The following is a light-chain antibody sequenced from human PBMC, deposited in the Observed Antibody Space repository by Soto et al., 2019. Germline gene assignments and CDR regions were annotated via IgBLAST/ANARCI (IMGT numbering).Light chain of an antibody. CDR3: QQFSSYPLT. Sequence: AIQLTQSPSSLSASVGDRVTITCRASQGISSALAWYQQKPGKPPKLLIYDASTLQGGVPPTFSGSGSGTDFTLTISSLQPEDVTTYYCQQFSSYPLTFGGGTKVEI. CDR1: QGISSA. V-gene: IGKV1-13*02. J-gene: IGKJ4*01. CDR2: DAS.